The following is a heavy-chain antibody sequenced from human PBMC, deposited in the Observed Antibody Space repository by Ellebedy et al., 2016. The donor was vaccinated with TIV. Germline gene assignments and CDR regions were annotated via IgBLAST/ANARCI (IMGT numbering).Heavy chain of an antibody. Sequence: AASVKVSCKASGYTFTGYYMHWVRQAPGQGLEWMGWINPNSGGTNYEQKFQGRVTMTRDTSISTAYMELSRLRSDDTAVYYCARGGLLWFGETNYYYYGMDVWGQGATVTVSS. CDR1: GYTFTGYY. J-gene: IGHJ6*02. V-gene: IGHV1-2*02. CDR2: INPNSGGT. D-gene: IGHD3-10*01. CDR3: ARGGLLWFGETNYYYYGMDV.